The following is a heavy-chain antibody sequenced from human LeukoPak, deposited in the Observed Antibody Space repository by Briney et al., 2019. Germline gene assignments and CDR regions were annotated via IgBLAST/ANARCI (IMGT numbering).Heavy chain of an antibody. V-gene: IGHV3-23*01. CDR2: FSGSGGTT. CDR3: ANGNRCTSPNCLGYYYFYMDV. Sequence: PGGSLRLSCAASGFTFSNYAMNWVRQAPGRGLEWVASFSGSGGTTYHADSAKGRFTISRDNSKNTLYLQMNSLRLEDTAVYYCANGNRCTSPNCLGYYYFYMDVWGKGTTVTVSS. J-gene: IGHJ6*03. D-gene: IGHD2-8*01. CDR1: GFTFSNYA.